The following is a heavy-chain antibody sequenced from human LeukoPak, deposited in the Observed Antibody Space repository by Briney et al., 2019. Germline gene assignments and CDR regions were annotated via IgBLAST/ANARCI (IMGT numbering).Heavy chain of an antibody. D-gene: IGHD6-13*01. CDR2: IYYSGSA. V-gene: IGHV4-39*01. Sequence: PLETLSLTRPVSGGSISSSSYYWGWIRQPPGKGLEWIGSIYYSGSAYYNPSLKSRVTISVDTSKNQFSLKLSSVTAADTAVYYCAGPGYGSNWPFDYWGQGSLVTVSS. CDR1: GGSISSSSYY. J-gene: IGHJ4*02. CDR3: AGPGYGSNWPFDY.